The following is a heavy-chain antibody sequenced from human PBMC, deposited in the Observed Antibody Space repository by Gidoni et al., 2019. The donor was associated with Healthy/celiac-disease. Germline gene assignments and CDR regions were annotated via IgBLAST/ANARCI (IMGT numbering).Heavy chain of an antibody. CDR3: ARDGLARGWYRDYFDY. CDR2: IWYDGSNK. CDR1: GFPFSSYG. Sequence: QVQLVESGGGVVQPGRSLRLSCAASGFPFSSYGMHWVRQAPGKGLEWVAVIWYDGSNKYYADSVKGRFTISRDNSKNTLYLQMNSLRAEDTAVYYCARDGLARGWYRDYFDYWGQGTLVTVSS. V-gene: IGHV3-33*01. D-gene: IGHD6-19*01. J-gene: IGHJ4*02.